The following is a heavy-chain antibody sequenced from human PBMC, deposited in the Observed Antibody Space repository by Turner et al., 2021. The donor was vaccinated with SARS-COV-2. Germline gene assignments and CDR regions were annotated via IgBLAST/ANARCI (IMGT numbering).Heavy chain of an antibody. D-gene: IGHD6-13*01. CDR2: IIPILGIA. J-gene: IGHJ6*02. CDR3: ARDEGEIAAAGIVYYYGMDV. Sequence: QVQLVQSGAEVQKPGSSVKVSCKASGGPFSGYTISWVRQAPGQGLEWMGRIIPILGIAKYAQKFQGRVTITADKSTSTAYMELSSLRSEDTAVYYCARDEGEIAAAGIVYYYGMDVWGQGTTVTVSS. V-gene: IGHV1-69*08. CDR1: GGPFSGYT.